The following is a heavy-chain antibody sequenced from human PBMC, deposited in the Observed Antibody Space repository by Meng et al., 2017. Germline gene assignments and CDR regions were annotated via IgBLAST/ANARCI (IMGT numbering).Heavy chain of an antibody. CDR3: ARAIAVSGTGRFDY. CDR1: GYTFTTYA. J-gene: IGHJ4*02. V-gene: IGHV1-3*01. CDR2: INAGNSDT. Sequence: QVQLVQSGAEVKKPGASVKVSCKASGYTFTTYAIHWVRQASGQRLEWMGWINAGNSDTKYSQKLQGRVTITRDTSASTVYMEVSSLRSEDTGVYYCARAIAVSGTGRFDYWGQGTLVTVSS. D-gene: IGHD6-19*01.